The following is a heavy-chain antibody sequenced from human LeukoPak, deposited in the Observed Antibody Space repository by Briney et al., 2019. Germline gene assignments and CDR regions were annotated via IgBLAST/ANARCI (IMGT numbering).Heavy chain of an antibody. CDR2: IRYDGSNK. CDR1: GFTFSDYY. V-gene: IGHV3-30*02. D-gene: IGHD6-13*01. J-gene: IGHJ4*02. Sequence: PGGSLRLSCAASGFTFSDYYMSWIRQAPGKGLEWVAFIRYDGSNKYYADSVKGRFTISRDNSKNTLYLQMNSPRAEDTAVYYCAKDRQIAAGTGYWGQGILVTVSS. CDR3: AKDRQIAAGTGY.